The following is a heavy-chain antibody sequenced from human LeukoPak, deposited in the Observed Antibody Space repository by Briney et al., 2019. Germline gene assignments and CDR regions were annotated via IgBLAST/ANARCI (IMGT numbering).Heavy chain of an antibody. CDR3: ARVLGGLAFRTFDY. Sequence: ASVKASCKASGYTFTRHCMHWVRQAPGQGLEWMGIINPSGGSTIYAQKFQGRVTMTRDTSTSTVYMELSSLRSEDTAVYYCARVLGGLAFRTFDYWGQGTLVTVSS. CDR1: GYTFTRHC. V-gene: IGHV1-46*01. D-gene: IGHD3-16*01. J-gene: IGHJ4*02. CDR2: INPSGGST.